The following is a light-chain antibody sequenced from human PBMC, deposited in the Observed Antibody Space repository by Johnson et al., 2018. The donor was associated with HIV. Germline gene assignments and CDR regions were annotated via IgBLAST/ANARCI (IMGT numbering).Light chain of an antibody. CDR1: SSNIGNNY. Sequence: QSVLTQPPSVSAAPGQKVTISCSGSSSNIGNNYVSWYQQLPGTAPKLLIYENNKRPSGIPERFSGSKSGTSATLGITGLQTGDEADYYCGTWDSSLSAGVLGTGTKVTVL. CDR3: GTWDSSLSAGV. CDR2: ENN. J-gene: IGLJ1*01. V-gene: IGLV1-51*02.